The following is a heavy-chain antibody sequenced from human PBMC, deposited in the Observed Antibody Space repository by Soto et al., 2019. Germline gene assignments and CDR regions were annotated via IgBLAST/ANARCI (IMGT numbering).Heavy chain of an antibody. CDR2: IWNDGSDA. Sequence: GGSLRLSCAASGFTFDNYAMHWVRQAPGKGLEWVAIIWNDGSDADYADSVKDRFSISRDNSKNTLYLQLSSLRADDTAVYYCARVLRGFYPYGMDVWGQGTTVTVSS. D-gene: IGHD3-9*01. V-gene: IGHV3-33*01. CDR3: ARVLRGFYPYGMDV. CDR1: GFTFDNYA. J-gene: IGHJ6*02.